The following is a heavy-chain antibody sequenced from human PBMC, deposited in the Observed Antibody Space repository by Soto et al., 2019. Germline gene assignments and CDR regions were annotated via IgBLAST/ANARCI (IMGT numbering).Heavy chain of an antibody. CDR1: GYTLTSYG. CDR2: ISAYNGNT. Sequence: ASVKVSCKASGYTLTSYGISWVRQAPGQGLEWMGWISAYNGNTNYAQKFQDRVSMTIDTSTGTAYMELRSLTSDDTAIYYCAKNGQPPYYYYGLDVWGQGTKVTVSS. CDR3: AKNGQPPYYYYGLDV. D-gene: IGHD2-8*01. V-gene: IGHV1-18*01. J-gene: IGHJ6*02.